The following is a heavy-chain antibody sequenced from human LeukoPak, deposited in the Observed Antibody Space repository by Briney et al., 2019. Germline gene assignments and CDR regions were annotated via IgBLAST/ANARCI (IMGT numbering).Heavy chain of an antibody. D-gene: IGHD1-26*01. Sequence: ASVKVSCKASGYTFTGYYMHWVRQAPGQGLEWMGWINPNSGGTSYAQKFQGRVTMTRDTSISTAYMELSRLTSDDTAVYYCARGLRLTCGSSVFDPWGQGTLVTVSS. CDR2: INPNSGGT. CDR1: GYTFTGYY. J-gene: IGHJ5*02. V-gene: IGHV1-2*02. CDR3: ARGLRLTCGSSVFDP.